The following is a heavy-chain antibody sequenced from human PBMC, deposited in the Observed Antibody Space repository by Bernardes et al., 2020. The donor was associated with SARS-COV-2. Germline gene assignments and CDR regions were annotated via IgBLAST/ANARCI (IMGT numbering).Heavy chain of an antibody. CDR1: GFTFSSYA. CDR3: SRYISGSYQYYYYGMDV. V-gene: IGHV3-23*01. J-gene: IGHJ6*04. Sequence: GGSLRLSCAASGFTFSSYAMSWVRQAPGKGLEWVSGFSGSGGDTYYADSVKGRFTISRDNSKNTLFLQMNRLRAEDTAIYYCSRYISGSYQYYYYGMDVWGIGTTVTVSS. D-gene: IGHD3-10*01. CDR2: FSGSGGDT.